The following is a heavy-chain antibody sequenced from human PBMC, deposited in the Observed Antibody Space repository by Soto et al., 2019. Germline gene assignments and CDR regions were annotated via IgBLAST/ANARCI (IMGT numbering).Heavy chain of an antibody. J-gene: IGHJ6*02. CDR1: GGTFSSYA. D-gene: IGHD3-9*01. CDR2: IIPIFGTA. V-gene: IGHV1-69*13. Sequence: SVKVSCKASGGTFSSYAISWVRQAPGQGLEWMGGIIPIFGTANYAQKFQGRVTITADESTSTAYMELSSLRSEDTAVYYCARARLPYDILTGYHPPYYYYGMDVWGQGTTVPVYS. CDR3: ARARLPYDILTGYHPPYYYYGMDV.